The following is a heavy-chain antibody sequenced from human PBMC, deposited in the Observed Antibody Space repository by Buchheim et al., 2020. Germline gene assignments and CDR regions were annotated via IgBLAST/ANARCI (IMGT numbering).Heavy chain of an antibody. J-gene: IGHJ6*02. V-gene: IGHV3-30*18. Sequence: QVQLVESGGGVVQPGRSLRLSCAASGFTFSSYGMHWVRQAPGKGLEWVAVISYDGSNKYYADSVKGRFTISRDNSKNTLYLQMNSLRAEDTAVYYCAKDGQSYYYYYDGMDVWGQGTT. CDR2: ISYDGSNK. D-gene: IGHD6-19*01. CDR1: GFTFSSYG. CDR3: AKDGQSYYYYYDGMDV.